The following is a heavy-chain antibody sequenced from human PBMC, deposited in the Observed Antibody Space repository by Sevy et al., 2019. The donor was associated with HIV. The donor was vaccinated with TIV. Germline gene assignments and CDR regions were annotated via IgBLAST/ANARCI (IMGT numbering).Heavy chain of an antibody. V-gene: IGHV1-2*06. Sequence: ASVKVSCKASGYTFTSYYIHWVRQAPGQGLEWMGRINPISGCTNYAQTFQGRVTMTRDPSLSTAYMELSRLRSDDTAVYYCARDEATYYDFWSGSVSSRYYYYGMDVWGQGTTVTVSS. J-gene: IGHJ6*02. CDR1: GYTFTSYY. CDR3: ARDEATYYDFWSGSVSSRYYYYGMDV. D-gene: IGHD3-3*01. CDR2: INPISGCT.